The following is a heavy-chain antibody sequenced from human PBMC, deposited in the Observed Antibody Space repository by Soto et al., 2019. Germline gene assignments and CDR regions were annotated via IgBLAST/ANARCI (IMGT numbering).Heavy chain of an antibody. CDR1: GYTFTSYA. V-gene: IGHV1-3*01. CDR2: INAGNGNT. Sequence: QVQLVQSGAEVKKPGASVKVSCKASGYTFTSYAMHWVRQAPGQRLEWMGWINAGNGNTKYSQKFQGRVTITRDTYASTAYMELSSLRSEDTAVYYCARGGFMVSYYYYYMDVWGKGTTVTVSS. CDR3: ARGGFMVSYYYYYMDV. J-gene: IGHJ6*03. D-gene: IGHD2-21*01.